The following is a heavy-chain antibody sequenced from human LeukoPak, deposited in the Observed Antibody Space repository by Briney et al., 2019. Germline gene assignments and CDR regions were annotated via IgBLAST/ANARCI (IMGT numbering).Heavy chain of an antibody. CDR1: GGTFSSYA. J-gene: IGHJ4*02. V-gene: IGHV1-69*04. D-gene: IGHD6-6*01. CDR2: IIPILGIA. CDR3: ARGLSIAARHFDY. Sequence: SVKVSCKASGGTFSSYAISWVRRAPGQGLEWMGRIIPILGIANYAQKFQGRVTITADKSTSTAYMELSSLRSEDTAVYYCARGLSIAARHFDYWGQGTLVTVSS.